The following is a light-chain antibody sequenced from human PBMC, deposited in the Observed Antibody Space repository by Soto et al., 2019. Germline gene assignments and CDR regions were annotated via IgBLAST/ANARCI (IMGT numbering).Light chain of an antibody. CDR2: GAS. Sequence: EIVMTQSPATLSVSPGERVTLSCRASQSVSSNLAGYQQKPGQPPRLLIYGASSRATGVPARFSGSGSGTEFTRTVSSLQSKDVGVYYCQQYNKWPPLTFGGGTKVEIK. V-gene: IGKV3-15*01. CDR1: QSVSSN. CDR3: QQYNKWPPLT. J-gene: IGKJ4*01.